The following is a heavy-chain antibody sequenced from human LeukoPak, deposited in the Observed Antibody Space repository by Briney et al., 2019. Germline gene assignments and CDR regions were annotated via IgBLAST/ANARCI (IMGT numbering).Heavy chain of an antibody. J-gene: IGHJ4*02. CDR1: GFTFSSYA. Sequence: PGGSLRLSCAASGFTFSSYAMSWVRQAPGKGLEWVSTISGSGGSTYCADSVKGRFTISRDDSKNTLYLQMNSLRAEDTAVYSCAKGTLPPSGGKYFFDYWGPGTLVTVSS. CDR3: AKGTLPPSGGKYFFDY. D-gene: IGHD2-15*01. CDR2: ISGSGGST. V-gene: IGHV3-23*01.